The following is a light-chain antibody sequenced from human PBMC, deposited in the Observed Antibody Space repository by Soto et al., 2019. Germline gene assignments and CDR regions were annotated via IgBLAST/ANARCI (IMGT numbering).Light chain of an antibody. CDR3: QSYARRLSGSV. CDR2: GNS. V-gene: IGLV1-40*01. Sequence: QSVLTQPPSVSGAPGQRVTISCTGSSSNIGAGYDVHWYQQLPGTAPKLLIYGNSSRPSGVPDRFSGSKSGTSASLAITGLQAEDEADYYCQSYARRLSGSVFGGGTKLTVL. J-gene: IGLJ3*02. CDR1: SSNIGAGYD.